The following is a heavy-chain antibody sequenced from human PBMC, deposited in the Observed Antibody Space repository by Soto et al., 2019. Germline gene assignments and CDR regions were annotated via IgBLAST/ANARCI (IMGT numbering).Heavy chain of an antibody. Sequence: GGSLRLSCAASGFTFSSYAMSWVRQAPGKGLEWVSAISGSGGSTYYADSVKGRFTISRDNSKNTLYLQMNSLRAEDTAVYYCATDPTLKYSGYDWLPDYWGPGTLVTVSS. CDR2: ISGSGGST. J-gene: IGHJ4*02. CDR1: GFTFSSYA. D-gene: IGHD5-12*01. V-gene: IGHV3-23*01. CDR3: ATDPTLKYSGYDWLPDY.